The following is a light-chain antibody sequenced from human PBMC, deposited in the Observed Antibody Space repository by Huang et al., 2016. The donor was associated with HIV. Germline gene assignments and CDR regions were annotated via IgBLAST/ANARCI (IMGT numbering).Light chain of an antibody. CDR1: RDISNT. CDR3: QQYYSNPRT. CDR2: AAS. J-gene: IGKJ4*01. V-gene: IGKV1-NL1*01. Sequence: DIQMTQSPSSLSASVGDRVNITCRARRDISNTLAWYQQNPGKAPKLLIYAASKLHTGVSSRFTGSGYGTGYTLTITSLHPEDFATYYCQQYYSNPRTFGGGTKVEIK.